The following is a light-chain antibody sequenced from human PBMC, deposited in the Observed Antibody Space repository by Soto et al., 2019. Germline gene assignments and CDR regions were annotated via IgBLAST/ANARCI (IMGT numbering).Light chain of an antibody. CDR1: SSNIGSNT. CDR3: APLEDRLNRSYG. V-gene: IGLV1-44*01. J-gene: IGLJ1*01. Sequence: QSVLTQPPSASGTPGQRVTISCSGSSSNIGSNTVNWYQQLPGTAPKLLIYSNNQRPSGVPDRFSSSKSGASASLAISGLESGDEADYLCAPLEDRLNRSYGFGTGNKVTVL. CDR2: SNN.